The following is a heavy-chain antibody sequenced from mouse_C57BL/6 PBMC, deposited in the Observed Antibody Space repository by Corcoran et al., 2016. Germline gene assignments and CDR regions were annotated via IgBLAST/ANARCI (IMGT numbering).Heavy chain of an antibody. V-gene: IGHV9-3*01. CDR3: ARPHYYGSSPFAY. Sequence: QIQLVQSGPELKKPGETVKISCKASGYTFPTYGMSWVKQAPGKGLKWMGWINTYSGVPTYADDFKGRFAFSLETSASTAYLQINNLKNEDTATYFCARPHYYGSSPFAYWGQGTLVTVSA. CDR2: INTYSGVP. D-gene: IGHD1-1*01. J-gene: IGHJ3*01. CDR1: GYTFPTYG.